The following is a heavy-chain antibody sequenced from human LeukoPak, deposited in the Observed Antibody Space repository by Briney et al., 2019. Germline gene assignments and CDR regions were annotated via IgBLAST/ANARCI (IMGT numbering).Heavy chain of an antibody. Sequence: GGSLRLSCAASGFTFSSYSMNWVRQAPGKGLEWVSSISSSSSYIYYADSVKGRFTISRDNSKNTLYLQMNSLRAEDTAVYYCAREDGYYDSSGYSDAFDIWGQGTMVTVSS. D-gene: IGHD3-22*01. V-gene: IGHV3-21*04. CDR2: ISSSSSYI. CDR3: AREDGYYDSSGYSDAFDI. CDR1: GFTFSSYS. J-gene: IGHJ3*02.